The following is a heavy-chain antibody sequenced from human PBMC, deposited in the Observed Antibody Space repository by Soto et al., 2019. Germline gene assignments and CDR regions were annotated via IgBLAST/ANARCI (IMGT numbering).Heavy chain of an antibody. Sequence: GGSLRLSXAASGFTFSSYGMHWVRQAPGKGLEWVAVIWYDGSNKYYADSVKGRFTISRDNSKNTLYLQMNSLRAEDTAVYYCARDGTRVDTAMGHYYYYYGMDVWGQGTTVTVSS. J-gene: IGHJ6*02. D-gene: IGHD5-18*01. V-gene: IGHV3-33*01. CDR1: GFTFSSYG. CDR2: IWYDGSNK. CDR3: ARDGTRVDTAMGHYYYYYGMDV.